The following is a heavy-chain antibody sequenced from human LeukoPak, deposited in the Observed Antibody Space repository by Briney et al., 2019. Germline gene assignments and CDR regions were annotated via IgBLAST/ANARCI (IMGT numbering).Heavy chain of an antibody. CDR2: IYYSGST. CDR3: ATQSGHGYYYYGMDV. J-gene: IGHJ6*02. D-gene: IGHD3-10*01. V-gene: IGHV4-39*01. Sequence: PSETLSLTCTVSGGSISSSSYYWGWIRQPPGKGLEWIVSIYYSGSTYYNPSLKSRVTISVDTSKNQFSLKLSSVTAADTAVYYCATQSGHGYYYYGMDVWGQGTTVTVS. CDR1: GGSISSSSYY.